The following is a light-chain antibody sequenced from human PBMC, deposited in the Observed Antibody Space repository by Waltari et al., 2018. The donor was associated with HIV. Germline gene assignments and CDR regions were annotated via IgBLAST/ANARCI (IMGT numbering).Light chain of an antibody. J-gene: IGKJ4*01. CDR1: QSVLYSSNNKDY. V-gene: IGKV4-1*01. CDR2: WAS. CDR3: QQYYRTPVT. Sequence: DIVMTQSPDSLAVSLGERATINCKSSQSVLYSSNNKDYLAWYQQKPAQPPKLLFYWASTRESGVPDRFGGSGSGTNFTLTINSLQAEDVAVYYCQQYYRTPVTFGGGTKVEIK.